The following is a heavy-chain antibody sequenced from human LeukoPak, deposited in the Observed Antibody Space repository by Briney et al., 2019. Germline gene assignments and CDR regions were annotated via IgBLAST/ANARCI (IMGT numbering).Heavy chain of an antibody. V-gene: IGHV4-59*11. D-gene: IGHD4-17*01. CDR1: GGSISSHY. Sequence: SETLSLTCTVSGGSISSHYWSWIRQPPGKGLEWIGYIYYSGSTKYNPSLKSRVTISVDTSKNQFSLKLSSVTAADTAVYYCARGGTTVTPGLLWFDPWGQGTLVTASS. CDR2: IYYSGST. CDR3: ARGGTTVTPGLLWFDP. J-gene: IGHJ5*02.